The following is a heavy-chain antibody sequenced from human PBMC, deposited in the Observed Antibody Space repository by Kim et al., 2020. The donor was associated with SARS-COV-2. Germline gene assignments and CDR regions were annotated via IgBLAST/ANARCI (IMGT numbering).Heavy chain of an antibody. CDR3: ASSPKDYYDSSGYYFLR. J-gene: IGHJ4*02. V-gene: IGHV4-30-2*04. Sequence: LKSRVTISVDTSKNQFSLKLSSVTAADTAVYYCASSPKDYYDSSGYYFLRWGQGTLVTVSS. D-gene: IGHD3-22*01.